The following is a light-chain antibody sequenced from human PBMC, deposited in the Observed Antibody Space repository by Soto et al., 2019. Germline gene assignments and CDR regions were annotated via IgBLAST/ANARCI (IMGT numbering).Light chain of an antibody. CDR1: QSISSW. V-gene: IGKV1-5*03. J-gene: IGKJ3*01. CDR2: KAS. Sequence: DIQMTQSPSTLSASVGDRIAITCRASQSISSWLAWYQQKPGEAPKLLIHKASNLESGVPSRFSGGGSVTEFTLTISRLQPDDFATYSCEQYNNYPFTVGPGTKVDFK. CDR3: EQYNNYPFT.